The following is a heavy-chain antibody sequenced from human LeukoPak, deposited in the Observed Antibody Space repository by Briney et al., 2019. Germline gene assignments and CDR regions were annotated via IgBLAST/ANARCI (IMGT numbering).Heavy chain of an antibody. V-gene: IGHV5-51*01. CDR2: IFPGDSDT. D-gene: IGHD2-15*01. CDR1: EYSFATYW. Sequence: GESLQISCKGSEYSFATYWIGWVRQMPGQGLEWMGIIFPGDSDTRYSPSFQGHVTISADQAISTAYLQWSSLKASDTATYYCASEYCSGGNCYFDYWGQGTLVTVSS. J-gene: IGHJ4*02. CDR3: ASEYCSGGNCYFDY.